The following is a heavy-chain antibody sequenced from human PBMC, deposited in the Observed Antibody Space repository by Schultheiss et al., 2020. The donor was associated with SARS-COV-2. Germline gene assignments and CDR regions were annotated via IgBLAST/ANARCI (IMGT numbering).Heavy chain of an antibody. CDR2: IKQDGSEK. J-gene: IGHJ4*02. D-gene: IGHD5-24*01. CDR3: ARGDGYLDY. CDR1: GFTFSSYG. V-gene: IGHV3-7*01. Sequence: GGSLRLSCAASGFTFSSYGMHWVRQAPGKGLEWVANIKQDGSEKYYVDSVKGRFTISRDNSKNTLYLQMNSLRAEDTAVYYCARGDGYLDYWGQGTLVTVSS.